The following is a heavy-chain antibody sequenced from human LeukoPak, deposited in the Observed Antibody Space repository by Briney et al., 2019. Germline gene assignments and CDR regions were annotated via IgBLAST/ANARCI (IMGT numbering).Heavy chain of an antibody. V-gene: IGHV3-11*05. CDR2: ISSSSTYT. D-gene: IGHD6-19*01. Sequence: PGGSLRLSCAASGFTFTSYSMNWIRQAPGKGLEWVSYISSSSTYTNYADSVKGRFTISRDNAKNSLYLQMNSLRAEDTAVYYCARDRLAVAGTVGVNYWFDPWGQGTLVTVSS. CDR3: ARDRLAVAGTVGVNYWFDP. CDR1: GFTFTSYS. J-gene: IGHJ5*02.